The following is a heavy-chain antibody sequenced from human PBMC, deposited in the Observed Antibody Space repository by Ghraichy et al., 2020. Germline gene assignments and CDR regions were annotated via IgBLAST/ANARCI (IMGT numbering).Heavy chain of an antibody. D-gene: IGHD2-21*01. J-gene: IGHJ1*01. CDR1: GGSFSGYY. Sequence: SETLSLTCAVYGGSFSGYYWSWIRQPPGKGLEWIGEINHGGTTNYNPSLKSRVTMSLDTSENQFSLKLTSVTAADTALSFCARTYRCGGVRFSTWDSWGQGTLVTVSS. CDR2: INHGGTT. V-gene: IGHV4-34*01. CDR3: ARTYRCGGVRFSTWDS.